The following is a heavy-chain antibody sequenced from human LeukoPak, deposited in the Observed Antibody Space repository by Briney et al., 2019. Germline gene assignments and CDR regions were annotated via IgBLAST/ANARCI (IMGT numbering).Heavy chain of an antibody. Sequence: PGGSLRLSCAASGFTFSDYYMSWIRQAPGKGLDWVSYITTSGSTMSYADSVKGRFTISRDNAKNSLYLQMNGLRAEDTAVYYCARRDFYDTTGYLFDYWGQGTLVTVSS. D-gene: IGHD3-22*01. J-gene: IGHJ4*02. CDR1: GFTFSDYY. CDR2: ITTSGSTM. CDR3: ARRDFYDTTGYLFDY. V-gene: IGHV3-11*04.